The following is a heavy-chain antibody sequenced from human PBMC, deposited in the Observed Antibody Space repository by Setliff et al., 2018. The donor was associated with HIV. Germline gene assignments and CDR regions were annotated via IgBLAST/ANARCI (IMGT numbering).Heavy chain of an antibody. V-gene: IGHV4-39*07. CDR1: GGSVSSPSYY. Sequence: SETLSLTCAVSGGSVSSPSYYWGWIRQPPGKGLEWIGSVYNSGITFKNPSLKRRVSISVARSGNQFSLRLTSVTAADTAVYYCATCRHRPSNWFDPWGQGTVVTVSS. J-gene: IGHJ5*02. CDR3: ATCRHRPSNWFDP. CDR2: VYNSGIT.